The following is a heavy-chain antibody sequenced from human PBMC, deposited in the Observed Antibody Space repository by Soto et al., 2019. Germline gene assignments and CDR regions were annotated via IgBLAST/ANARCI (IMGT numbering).Heavy chain of an antibody. Sequence: GSLRLSCAASGITVSSNYMSWVRQAPGKGLEWIGSIYYSGSTYYNPSLKSRVTISVDTSKNQFSLKLSSVTAADTAVYYCARLTYRLYYYYMDVWGKGTTVTVSS. J-gene: IGHJ6*03. D-gene: IGHD4-4*01. V-gene: IGHV4-39*01. CDR2: IYYSGST. CDR3: ARLTYRLYYYYMDV. CDR1: GITVSSNY.